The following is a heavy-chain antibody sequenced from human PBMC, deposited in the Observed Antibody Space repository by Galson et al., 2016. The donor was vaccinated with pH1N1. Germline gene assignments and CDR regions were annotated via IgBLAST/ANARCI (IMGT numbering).Heavy chain of an antibody. J-gene: IGHJ6*02. V-gene: IGHV3-7*03. CDR2: IKQDGSEK. D-gene: IGHD6-13*01. CDR3: ARAGSSWDTYYYYYGMDV. CDR1: GFTFSSYW. Sequence: SLRLSCAASGFTFSSYWMTWVRQAPGKGLEWVANIKQDGSEKHYVDSVEGRFTTSRDNAKNSLYLQMNSLRAEDTAVYYCARAGSSWDTYYYYYGMDVWGQGTTVTVSS.